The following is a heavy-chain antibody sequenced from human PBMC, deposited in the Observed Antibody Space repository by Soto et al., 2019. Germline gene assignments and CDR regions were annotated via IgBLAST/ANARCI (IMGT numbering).Heavy chain of an antibody. V-gene: IGHV3-64*01. CDR2: ITSNGDST. CDR3: ARDSYYYDR. CDR1: GFTFSDYY. D-gene: IGHD3-22*01. Sequence: GGSLRLSCAASGFTFSDYYMSWIRQAPGKGLEYVSAITSNGDSTYYANSVKGRFTISRDNSKNTLYLQMGSLRAEDMAVYYCARDSYYYDRWGRGTLVTVSS. J-gene: IGHJ4*02.